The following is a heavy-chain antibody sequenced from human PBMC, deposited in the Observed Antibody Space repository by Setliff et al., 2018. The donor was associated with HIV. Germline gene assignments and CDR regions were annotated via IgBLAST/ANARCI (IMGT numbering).Heavy chain of an antibody. D-gene: IGHD1-1*01. V-gene: IGHV1-69*13. CDR2: IIPVFSTA. CDR3: ARDGLLETGIRFDY. J-gene: IGHJ4*02. Sequence: SVKVSCKTSRGTFSSFALSWVRQAPGQGLEWMGGIIPVFSTAKYVQKFQGRLTITADESTGTAYMDLSGLRSEDTAVYYCARDGLLETGIRFDYWGQGSLVTVSS. CDR1: RGTFSSFA.